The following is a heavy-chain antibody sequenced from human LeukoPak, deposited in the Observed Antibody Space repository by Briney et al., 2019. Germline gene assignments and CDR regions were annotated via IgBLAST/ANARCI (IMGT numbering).Heavy chain of an antibody. CDR3: VKHSGTVYGNTDY. Sequence: GGSLRLSCVASGFTFSSHAASSFRQAPGKGLEWVSTIGLGGTDTYYADSVRGRFTISKDSSKNTLQMNSLSAEDTAIYYCVKHSGTVYGNTDYWGQGVLVTVAS. CDR1: GFTFSSHA. J-gene: IGHJ4*02. D-gene: IGHD1-1*01. CDR2: IGLGGTDT. V-gene: IGHV3-23*01.